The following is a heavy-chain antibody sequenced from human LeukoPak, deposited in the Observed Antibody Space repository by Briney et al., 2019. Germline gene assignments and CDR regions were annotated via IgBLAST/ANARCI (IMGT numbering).Heavy chain of an antibody. Sequence: SETLSLTCTVSGGSISSSSYYWGWIRQPPGKGLEWIGSIYYSGSTYYNPPLKRRVTISVDTSKNQFSLKLSSVTAADTAVYYCAREYYYDSSGFYFDLWGRGTLVTVSS. V-gene: IGHV4-39*07. CDR3: AREYYYDSSGFYFDL. CDR1: GGSISSSSYY. CDR2: IYYSGST. D-gene: IGHD3-22*01. J-gene: IGHJ2*01.